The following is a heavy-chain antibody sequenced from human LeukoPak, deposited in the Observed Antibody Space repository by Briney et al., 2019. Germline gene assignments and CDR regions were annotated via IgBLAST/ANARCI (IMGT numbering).Heavy chain of an antibody. CDR2: IRGSRGST. CDR1: GFSLRNFA. V-gene: IGHV3-23*01. Sequence: SLTLSCPASGFSLRNFAMILLGQAPATPLEWVSAIRGSRGSTDYADSVKGRFTISRDNSKNTLYLQMNSLRAEDTGVYYCAKGAWGVGYYGMDVWGKGTTVTVSS. CDR3: AKGAWGVGYYGMDV. D-gene: IGHD3-16*01. J-gene: IGHJ6*04.